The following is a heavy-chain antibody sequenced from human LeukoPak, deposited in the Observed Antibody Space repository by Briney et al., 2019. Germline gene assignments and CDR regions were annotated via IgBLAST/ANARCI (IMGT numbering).Heavy chain of an antibody. J-gene: IGHJ4*02. Sequence: GGSLRLSCTTSGFTFGDYAMSWVRQAPGKGLEWVSFIRSTVHSGTTEYAASVKGRFTMSRDDSKTTAYLQMDSLKIEDTAIYYCTGAPYNSGNHPYCFDYWGQGTLVTVSS. V-gene: IGHV3-49*04. D-gene: IGHD6-19*01. CDR2: IRSTVHSGTT. CDR1: GFTFGDYA. CDR3: TGAPYNSGNHPYCFDY.